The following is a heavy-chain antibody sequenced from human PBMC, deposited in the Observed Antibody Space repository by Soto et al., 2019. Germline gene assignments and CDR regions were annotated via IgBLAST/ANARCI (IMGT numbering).Heavy chain of an antibody. J-gene: IGHJ4*02. Sequence: PGGSLRLSCAASGFTFSSYAMSWVRQAPGKGLEWVSAISGSGGSTYYADSVKGRFTISRDNSKNTLYLQMNSLRAEDTAVYYCAKDATRAIDILTGYYSMHYWGQGTLVTVSS. V-gene: IGHV3-23*01. CDR2: ISGSGGST. D-gene: IGHD3-9*01. CDR3: AKDATRAIDILTGYYSMHY. CDR1: GFTFSSYA.